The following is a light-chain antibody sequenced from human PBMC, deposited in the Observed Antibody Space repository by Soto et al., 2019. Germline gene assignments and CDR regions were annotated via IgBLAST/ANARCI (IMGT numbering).Light chain of an antibody. CDR3: QQRSNWPPIT. CDR1: QSVSSY. Sequence: EIVLPKSPAPLPLSPGERATLSCRASQSVSSYLAWYQQKPGQAPRLLIYDASNRATGIPARFSGSVSGTDFTLTISSLEPEDFAVYYCQQRSNWPPITFGQGTRLEIK. CDR2: DAS. V-gene: IGKV3-11*01. J-gene: IGKJ5*01.